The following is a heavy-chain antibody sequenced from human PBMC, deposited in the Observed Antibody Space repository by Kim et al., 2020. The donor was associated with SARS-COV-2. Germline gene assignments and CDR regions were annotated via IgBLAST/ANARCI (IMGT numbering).Heavy chain of an antibody. CDR1: GFTFDDYA. CDR2: ISGDGGST. Sequence: GGSLRLSCAASGFTFDDYAMHWVRQAPGKGLQWVSLISGDGGSTYYADSVKGRFTISRDNSKNSLYLQMNSLRTEDTALYYCAKETRNYDILIGYYFAGMDVWGQGTTVTVSS. D-gene: IGHD3-9*01. CDR3: AKETRNYDILIGYYFAGMDV. J-gene: IGHJ6*02. V-gene: IGHV3-43*02.